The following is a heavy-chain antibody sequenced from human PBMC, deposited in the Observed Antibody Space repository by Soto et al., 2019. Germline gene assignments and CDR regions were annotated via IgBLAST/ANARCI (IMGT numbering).Heavy chain of an antibody. J-gene: IGHJ5*02. V-gene: IGHV3-30-3*01. CDR2: ISYDGSNK. CDR1: GFTFSSYA. CDR3: ARDVLSRFDP. D-gene: IGHD2-8*02. Sequence: PGGSLRLSCAASGFTFSSYAMHWVRQAPGKVLEWVAVISYDGSNKYYADSVKGRFTISRDNSKNTLYLQMNSLRAEDTAVYDCARDVLSRFDPWGQGTLVTVYS.